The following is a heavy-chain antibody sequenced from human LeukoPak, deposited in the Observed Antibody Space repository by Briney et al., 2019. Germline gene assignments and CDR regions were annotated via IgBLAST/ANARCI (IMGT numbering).Heavy chain of an antibody. J-gene: IGHJ4*02. CDR2: ITSRSDYT. D-gene: IGHD5-18*01. Sequence: GGSLRLSCAASGFTFSDSYMSWIRQAPGKGLEWVSYITSRSDYTNYVGSVKGRFTISRDNAKNSLYLQMNSLRAEGTAVYYCATDSGSNYGSSNYWGQGTLVTVSS. CDR3: ATDSGSNYGSSNY. V-gene: IGHV3-11*06. CDR1: GFTFSDSY.